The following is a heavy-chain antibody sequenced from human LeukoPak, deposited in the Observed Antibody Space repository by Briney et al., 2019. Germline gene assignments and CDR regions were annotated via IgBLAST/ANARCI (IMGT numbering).Heavy chain of an antibody. V-gene: IGHV5-51*01. CDR2: IYPGDSDT. Sequence: GESLKISCKGSGYSFTSYWIGWVRQMPGKGLEWMGIIYPGDSDTSYSPSFQGQVTISADKSISTAYLQWSSLKASDTAMYYCARPYYDILTGYYNHFDYWGQGTPVPVSS. D-gene: IGHD3-9*01. CDR3: ARPYYDILTGYYNHFDY. CDR1: GYSFTSYW. J-gene: IGHJ4*02.